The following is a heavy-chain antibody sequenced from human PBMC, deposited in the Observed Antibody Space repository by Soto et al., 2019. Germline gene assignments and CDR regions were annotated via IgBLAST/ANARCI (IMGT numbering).Heavy chain of an antibody. J-gene: IGHJ5*02. V-gene: IGHV4-31*03. CDR2: IYYSGST. Sequence: QVQLQESGPGLVKPSQTLSLTCTVSGGSISSGGYYWSWIRQHPGKGLEWIGYIYYSGSTYYNPSLKSRVTISVDTSKNQFSLKLSSVTAADTAVYYCARGLITMIVGMFGWFDPWGQGTLVTVSS. CDR3: ARGLITMIVGMFGWFDP. CDR1: GGSISSGGYY. D-gene: IGHD3-22*01.